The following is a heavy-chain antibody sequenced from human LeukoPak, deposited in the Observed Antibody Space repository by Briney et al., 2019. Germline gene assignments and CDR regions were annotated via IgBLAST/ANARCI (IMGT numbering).Heavy chain of an antibody. CDR2: IYWNDDK. CDR3: AHSRTPKPVLLFFRRRFPCNWFDP. CDR1: GFSLSTSGVG. V-gene: IGHV2-5*01. D-gene: IGHD3-3*01. Sequence: SGPTLVKPTQTLTLTCTFSGFSLSTSGVGVGWIRQPPGKALEWLALIYWNDDKRYSPSLKSRLTITKDTSKNQVVLTMTNMDPVDTATYYCAHSRTPKPVLLFFRRRFPCNWFDPWGQGTLVTVSS. J-gene: IGHJ5*02.